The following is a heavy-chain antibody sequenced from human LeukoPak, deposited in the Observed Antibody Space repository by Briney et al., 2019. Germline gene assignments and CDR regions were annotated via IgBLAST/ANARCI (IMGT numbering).Heavy chain of an antibody. Sequence: ASVKVSCKASGYTFTGYYMHWVRQAPGQGLEWMGWINPNSGGTNYAQKIQGRVTMTRDTSISTAYMELSRLRSDDTTVYYCARETGPMYYYDSSGYPRSFDYWGQGTLVTVSS. V-gene: IGHV1-2*02. D-gene: IGHD3-22*01. CDR1: GYTFTGYY. J-gene: IGHJ4*02. CDR2: INPNSGGT. CDR3: ARETGPMYYYDSSGYPRSFDY.